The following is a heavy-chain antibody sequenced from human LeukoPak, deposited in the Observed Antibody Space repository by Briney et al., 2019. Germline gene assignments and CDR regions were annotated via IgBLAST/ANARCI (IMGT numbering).Heavy chain of an antibody. V-gene: IGHV3-30*03. Sequence: GGSLRLSCAASGFTFNTYDMHWVRQAPGKGLEWVAVISYDGSNKYYADSVKGRFTISRDNSKNTLYLQMNSLRAEDTAVYYCARDGYCSGGSCYYYYMDVWGKGTTVTVSS. D-gene: IGHD2-15*01. CDR2: ISYDGSNK. CDR1: GFTFNTYD. J-gene: IGHJ6*03. CDR3: ARDGYCSGGSCYYYYMDV.